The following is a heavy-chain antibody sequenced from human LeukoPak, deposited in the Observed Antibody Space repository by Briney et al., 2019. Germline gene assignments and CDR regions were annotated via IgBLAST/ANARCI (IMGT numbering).Heavy chain of an antibody. CDR1: GGSISSGGYS. CDR2: IYHSGST. V-gene: IGHV4-30-2*01. D-gene: IGHD3-3*01. CDR3: ARENTIAYYFDY. J-gene: IGHJ4*02. Sequence: SQTLSLTCAVSGGSISSGGYSWSWIRQPPGKGLEWIGYIYHSGSTYYNPSLKSRVTISVGRSKNQFSLKLSSVTAADTAVYYCARENTIAYYFDYWGQGTLVTVSS.